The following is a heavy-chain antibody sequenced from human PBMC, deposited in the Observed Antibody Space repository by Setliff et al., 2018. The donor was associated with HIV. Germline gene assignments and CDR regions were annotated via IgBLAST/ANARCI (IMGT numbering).Heavy chain of an antibody. Sequence: GSLRLSCAASGFTFSSYGMHWVRQAPGKGLEWVAVIWYDGSNKYYADSVKGRFTISRDNSKNTLYLQMNSLRAEDTAVYYCAKDLGGITGTNVAFDIWGQGTMVTVSS. D-gene: IGHD1-7*01. J-gene: IGHJ3*02. V-gene: IGHV3-33*06. CDR3: AKDLGGITGTNVAFDI. CDR2: IWYDGSNK. CDR1: GFTFSSYG.